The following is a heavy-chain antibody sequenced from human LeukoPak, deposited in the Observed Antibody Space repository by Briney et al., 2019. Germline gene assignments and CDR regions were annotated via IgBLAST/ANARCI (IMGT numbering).Heavy chain of an antibody. V-gene: IGHV3-66*01. CDR2: IYSGGST. Sequence: GGSLRLSCAASGVTVSSNYMSWVRQAPGKGLEWVSVIYSGGSTYYADSVKGRFTISRDNSKNTVYLQMKSLRAEDTAVYYCAREVASYGMDVWGQGTTVTVSS. D-gene: IGHD5-12*01. CDR1: GVTVSSNY. CDR3: AREVASYGMDV. J-gene: IGHJ6*02.